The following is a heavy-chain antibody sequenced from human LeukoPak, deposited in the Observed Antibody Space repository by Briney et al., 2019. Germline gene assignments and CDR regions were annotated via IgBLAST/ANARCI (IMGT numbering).Heavy chain of an antibody. CDR3: ARDMQQQGAMEYYFDY. CDR1: GFTFSSYG. V-gene: IGHV3-33*01. J-gene: IGHJ4*02. Sequence: PGGSLRLSCAASGFTFSSYGMHWVRQAPGKGLEWVAVIWYDGSNKYYADSVKGRFTISRDNSKNTLYLQMNSLRAEDTAVYYCARDMQQQGAMEYYFDYWGQGTLVTVSS. D-gene: IGHD6-13*01. CDR2: IWYDGSNK.